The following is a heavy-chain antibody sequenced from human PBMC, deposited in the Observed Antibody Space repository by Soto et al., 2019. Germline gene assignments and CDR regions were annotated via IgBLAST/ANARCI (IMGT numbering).Heavy chain of an antibody. CDR1: GGSISSDGYS. D-gene: IGHD4-17*01. V-gene: IGHV4-30-2*01. Sequence: PSETLSLTCAVSGGSISSDGYSWSWIRQPPGKGLEWIGYIYHSGSTYYNPSLKSRVTISVGRSKNQFSLKLSSVTAADTAVYYCASAGSPVNTPHAFDIWGQGTMVTVSS. CDR2: IYHSGST. J-gene: IGHJ3*02. CDR3: ASAGSPVNTPHAFDI.